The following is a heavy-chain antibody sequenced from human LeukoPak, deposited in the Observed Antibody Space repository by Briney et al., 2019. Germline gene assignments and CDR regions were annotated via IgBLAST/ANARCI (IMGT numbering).Heavy chain of an antibody. CDR2: IKQDGSEK. CDR1: GFNLSDYK. J-gene: IGHJ4*02. D-gene: IGHD5-18*01. CDR3: ARSKWIQLGGDC. Sequence: GGFMRLSCAASGFNLSDYKKSCSRQAPGKGLEWVANIKQDGSEKYYVDSVKGRVTISRDNAKNSLYLQMNGLRADDTAVYYCARSKWIQLGGDCWGQGTLVTVSS. V-gene: IGHV3-7*05.